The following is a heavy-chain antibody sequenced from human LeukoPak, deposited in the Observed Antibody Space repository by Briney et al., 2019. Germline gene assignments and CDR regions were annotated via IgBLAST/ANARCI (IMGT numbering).Heavy chain of an antibody. J-gene: IGHJ5*02. CDR1: GFPFDDYA. CDR3: ARDRSIAAADNWFDP. CDR2: ISWNSGSI. Sequence: SLRLSCAASGFPFDDYAMHWVRQAPGKGLEWVSGISWNSGSIVYADSVKGRFTISRDNAKNSLYLQMNSLRAEDTALYYCARDRSIAAADNWFDPWGQGTLVTVSS. V-gene: IGHV3-9*01. D-gene: IGHD6-13*01.